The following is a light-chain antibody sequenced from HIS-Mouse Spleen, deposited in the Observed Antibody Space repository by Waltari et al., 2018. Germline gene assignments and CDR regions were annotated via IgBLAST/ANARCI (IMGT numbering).Light chain of an antibody. CDR1: QSVSSN. V-gene: IGKV3-15*01. CDR3: QQYNNCPPWT. J-gene: IGKJ1*01. CDR2: GAS. Sequence: EIVMTQSPATLSVSPGERATLSCRASQSVSSNLAWYQQKPGQAPRLLIYGASTRATGIPARFSGSGSWTEFTLTISSLQSEDFAVYYCQQYNNCPPWTFGQGTKVEIK.